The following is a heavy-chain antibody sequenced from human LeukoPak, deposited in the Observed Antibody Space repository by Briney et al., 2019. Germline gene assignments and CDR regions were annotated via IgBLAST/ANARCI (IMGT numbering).Heavy chain of an antibody. J-gene: IGHJ4*02. V-gene: IGHV4-4*07. CDR2: IYTSGNT. Sequence: SETLSLTCTVSGGSISSYYWSWIRQPAGKGLEWIGRIYTSGNTNYNPSLKSRVTMSVDTSKNQFSLKLSSVTAADTAVYYCATHSAAAGTDYWGQGTLVTVSS. D-gene: IGHD6-13*01. CDR3: ATHSAAAGTDY. CDR1: GGSISSYY.